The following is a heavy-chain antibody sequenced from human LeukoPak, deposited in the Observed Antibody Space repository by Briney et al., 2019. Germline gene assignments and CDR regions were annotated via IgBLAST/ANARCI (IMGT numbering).Heavy chain of an antibody. CDR2: INSDGSTT. Sequence: PGGSLRLSCAASGFTLSRYWMHWVRRAPGKGLVWVSRINSDGSTTTYADSVEGRFTISRGNAKNTLYLQVNSLRAADTAVYFCARPMSIATAGDYYYGLDVWGQGTTVTVSS. CDR1: GFTLSRYW. J-gene: IGHJ6*02. CDR3: ARPMSIATAGDYYYGLDV. V-gene: IGHV3-74*01. D-gene: IGHD6-13*01.